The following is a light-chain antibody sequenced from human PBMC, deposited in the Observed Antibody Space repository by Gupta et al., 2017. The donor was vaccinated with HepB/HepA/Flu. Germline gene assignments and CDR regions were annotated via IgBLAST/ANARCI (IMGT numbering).Light chain of an antibody. Sequence: DIQMTPSPSSLSASVGDRVTITRQASQDISNYLNWYQQKPGTATKLLIYDASNLETGVPSRWMRSGSWTECTITISSLQPEDIATYYCKQYDNLHPRTFGEGTKVEIK. CDR3: KQYDNLHPRT. J-gene: IGKJ2*02. CDR1: QDISNY. V-gene: IGKV1-33*01. CDR2: DAS.